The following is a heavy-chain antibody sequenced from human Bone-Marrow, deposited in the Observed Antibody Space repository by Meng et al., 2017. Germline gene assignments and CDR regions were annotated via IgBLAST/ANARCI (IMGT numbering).Heavy chain of an antibody. V-gene: IGHV4-59*11. Sequence: GSLRLSCTVSGGSISGPFWSWIRQPPGKELEWIGYIHYSGNTNYNPSLGGRVTISVDTSRNQFSLKFNSVTAADTAVYFCAKPGKGGYCTNGVCKPFDPWGQGTLVTVSS. CDR2: IHYSGNT. D-gene: IGHD2-8*01. J-gene: IGHJ5*02. CDR3: AKPGKGGYCTNGVCKPFDP. CDR1: GGSISGPF.